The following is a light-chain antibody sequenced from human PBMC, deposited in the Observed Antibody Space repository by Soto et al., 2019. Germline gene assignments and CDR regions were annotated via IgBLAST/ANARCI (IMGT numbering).Light chain of an antibody. V-gene: IGLV1-40*01. CDR3: QSYDSSLV. CDR1: SSNIGAGYD. J-gene: IGLJ7*01. Sequence: QSVLTQPPSVSGAPGQRVTISCNGSSSNIGAGYDVHWYQQLPGTAPKLLIYGNSNRPSGVPDRFSGSKSGTSASLAITGLQAEDEADYYCQSYDSSLVFGGGTQLTVL. CDR2: GNS.